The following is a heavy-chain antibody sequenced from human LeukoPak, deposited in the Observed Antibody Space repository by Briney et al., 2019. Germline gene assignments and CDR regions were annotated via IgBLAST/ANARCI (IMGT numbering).Heavy chain of an antibody. J-gene: IGHJ5*02. D-gene: IGHD1-1*01. CDR1: GGSISSFY. CDR2: IYYSGST. Sequence: PSETLSLTCTVSGGSISSFYWSWIRQPPGKGLEWIGYIYYSGSTNYNPSLKSRVTISVDTSKNQFSLKLSSVTAADTAVYYCARHGTSGTNLNSFDPWGQGTLVTVSS. CDR3: ARHGTSGTNLNSFDP. V-gene: IGHV4-59*01.